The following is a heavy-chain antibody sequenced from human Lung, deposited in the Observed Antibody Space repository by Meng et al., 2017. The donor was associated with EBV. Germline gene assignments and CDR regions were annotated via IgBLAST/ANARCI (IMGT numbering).Heavy chain of an antibody. Sequence: QVPLGESGQGPVMPSGTLSLTCAGSGGSISSSNWWSWVRQPPGKGLEWIGEIYHSGSTNYNPSLKSRVTISVDKSKNQFSLKLSSVTAADTAVYYCARDEGGNSERGFQHWGQGTLVTVSS. CDR2: IYHSGST. D-gene: IGHD4-23*01. CDR1: GGSISSSNW. CDR3: ARDEGGNSERGFQH. V-gene: IGHV4-4*02. J-gene: IGHJ1*01.